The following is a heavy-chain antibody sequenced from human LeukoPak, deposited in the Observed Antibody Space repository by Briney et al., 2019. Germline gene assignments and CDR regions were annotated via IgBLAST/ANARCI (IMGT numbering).Heavy chain of an antibody. CDR1: GGSISSYY. J-gene: IGHJ4*02. Sequence: SETLSLTCTVSGGSISSYYWSWIRQPAGKGLEWIGRIYTSGSTNYNPSLKSRVTISVDTSKNQFSLKLSSVTAADTAVYYCARVGRITIFGVVIGVFDYWGQGTLVTVSS. D-gene: IGHD3-3*01. V-gene: IGHV4-4*07. CDR3: ARVGRITIFGVVIGVFDY. CDR2: IYTSGST.